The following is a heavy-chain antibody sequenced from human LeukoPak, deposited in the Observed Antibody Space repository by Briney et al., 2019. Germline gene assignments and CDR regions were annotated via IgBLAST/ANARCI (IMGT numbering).Heavy chain of an antibody. Sequence: GGALRLSCAASGFTFSSFAMHWVGQAPGKGREWVALISYDGSNKYYADSVKGRFTISRDNSKNTLYLQMNSLRVEDTPVYYCASGRNLRYSNWGQGTMVTVSS. V-gene: IGHV3-30*04. CDR2: ISYDGSNK. D-gene: IGHD3-9*01. J-gene: IGHJ3*01. CDR3: ASGRNLRYSN. CDR1: GFTFSSFA.